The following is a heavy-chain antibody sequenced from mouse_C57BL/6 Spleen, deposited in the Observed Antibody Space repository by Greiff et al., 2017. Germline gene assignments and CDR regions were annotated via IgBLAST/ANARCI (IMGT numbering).Heavy chain of an antibody. CDR2: IDPSDSYT. V-gene: IGHV1-69*01. CDR3: ARDYGSRSWFAY. CDR1: GYTFTSYW. D-gene: IGHD1-1*01. Sequence: QVQLKQSGAELVMPGASVKLSCKASGYTFTSYWMHWVKQRPGQGLEWIGEIDPSDSYTNYNQKFKGKSTLTVDKSSSTAYMQLSSLTSEDSAVYYCARDYGSRSWFAYWGQGTLVTVSA. J-gene: IGHJ3*01.